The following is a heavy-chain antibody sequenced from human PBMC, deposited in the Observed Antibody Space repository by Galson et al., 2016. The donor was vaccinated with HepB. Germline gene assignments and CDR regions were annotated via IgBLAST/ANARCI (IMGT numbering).Heavy chain of an antibody. Sequence: SLRLSCAGSGFSFSNYAMTWVRQAPGQGLEWASSISGAGASTYSADSVKGRFTISRDNSKSTMFLHMNNLGAEDTAVYYCVTGESRRSGSGYSAFYYYDMDVWGQGTTVAVSS. V-gene: IGHV3-23*01. CDR2: ISGAGAST. J-gene: IGHJ6*02. D-gene: IGHD5-12*01. CDR3: VTGESRRSGSGYSAFYYYDMDV. CDR1: GFSFSNYA.